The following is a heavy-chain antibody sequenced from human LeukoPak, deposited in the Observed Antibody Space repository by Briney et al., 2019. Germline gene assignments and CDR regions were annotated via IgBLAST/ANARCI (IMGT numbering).Heavy chain of an antibody. J-gene: IGHJ3*02. Sequence: PGGSLRLSCAASGFTFSNYGMHWVRQAPGGGLEWVAVIYYDGINKYYADSVKGRFTISRDNSKNTQYLQMNSLRVEDTAVYYCARGLGAVGENNGPAFDIWGQGRMVTVSS. CDR3: ARGLGAVGENNGPAFDI. V-gene: IGHV3-33*01. D-gene: IGHD1-26*01. CDR2: IYYDGINK. CDR1: GFTFSNYG.